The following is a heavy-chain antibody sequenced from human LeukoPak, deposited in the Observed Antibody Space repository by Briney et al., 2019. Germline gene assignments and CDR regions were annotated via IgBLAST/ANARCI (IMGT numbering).Heavy chain of an antibody. V-gene: IGHV1-69*13. Sequence: ASVKVSCKASGGTFSSYAISWVRQAPGQGLEWMGGIIPIFGTANYAQKFQGRVTITADESTSTAYMELRSLRSDDTAVYYCARALIVVVPAAPDYWGQGTLVTVSS. J-gene: IGHJ4*02. CDR2: IIPIFGTA. CDR1: GGTFSSYA. CDR3: ARALIVVVPAAPDY. D-gene: IGHD2-2*01.